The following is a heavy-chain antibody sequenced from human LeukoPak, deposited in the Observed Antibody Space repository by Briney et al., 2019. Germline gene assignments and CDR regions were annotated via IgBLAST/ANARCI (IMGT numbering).Heavy chain of an antibody. CDR1: AFIFSTND. Sequence: GGSLRLSCAASAFIFSTNDMGWVRQTPGKGLEWVSAISGRTGATYYTDSVRGRFTISRDNSKNTLYLQMHSLRAEDTAIYFCAKGGYFAFHFWGQGTTVIVSS. V-gene: IGHV3-23*01. CDR2: ISGRTGAT. J-gene: IGHJ3*01. D-gene: IGHD2-2*03. CDR3: AKGGYFAFHF.